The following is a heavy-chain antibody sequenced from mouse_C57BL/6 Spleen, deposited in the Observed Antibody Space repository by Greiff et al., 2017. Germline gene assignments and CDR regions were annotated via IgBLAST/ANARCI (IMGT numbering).Heavy chain of an antibody. V-gene: IGHV1-69*01. CDR3: ARLRGDSNYAMDY. J-gene: IGHJ4*01. CDR2: IDPSDSYT. CDR1: GYTFTSYW. Sequence: QVQLQQPGAELVMPGASVKLSCKASGYTFTSYWMHWVKQRPGQGLEWIGEIDPSDSYTNYNQKFKGKSTLTVDKYSSTAYMQLSSLTSEDSAVYYCARLRGDSNYAMDYWGQGTSVTVSS. D-gene: IGHD2-5*01.